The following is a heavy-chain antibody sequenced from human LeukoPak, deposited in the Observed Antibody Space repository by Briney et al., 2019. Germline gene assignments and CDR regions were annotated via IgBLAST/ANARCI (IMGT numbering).Heavy chain of an antibody. D-gene: IGHD6-19*01. Sequence: GRSLRLSCETSGFTFDQFAMNWVRQAPGKGLEWLSIISWNSGYIGYADSVKGRFTVSRDNAKNSLYLEMNSLRAEDTAFYYCAKVRGTYSSGCFFDSWGQGALVTVSS. J-gene: IGHJ4*02. CDR2: ISWNSGYI. CDR1: GFTFDQFA. V-gene: IGHV3-9*01. CDR3: AKVRGTYSSGCFFDS.